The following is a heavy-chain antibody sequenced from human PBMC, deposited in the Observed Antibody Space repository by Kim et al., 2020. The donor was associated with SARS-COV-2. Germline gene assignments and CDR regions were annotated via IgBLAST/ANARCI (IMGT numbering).Heavy chain of an antibody. V-gene: IGHV4-28*01. J-gene: IGHJ3*01. D-gene: IGHD1-1*01. CDR1: GYSLSGNDW. Sequence: SETLSLTCAVSGYSLSGNDWWGWIRQPPGKGLEWIGYIHPRGGTFYNSSLKSRLTMSLDTSGNRFSLKLSSVTAVDTAVYYCVRKATTYAFDFWGQGTMV. CDR2: IHPRGGT. CDR3: VRKATTYAFDF.